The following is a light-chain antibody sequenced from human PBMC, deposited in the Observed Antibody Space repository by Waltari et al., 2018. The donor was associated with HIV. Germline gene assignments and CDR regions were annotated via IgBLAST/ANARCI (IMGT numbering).Light chain of an antibody. Sequence: DIRLTQSPSFLSASIGDRITITCRASQDINTFLAWYQQKPGRAPNLLVYAASTLQSGVSSRFSGSGSWTDFTLTINSRQPEDCATYYCQQLNSYPVTFGGGTKVEI. J-gene: IGKJ4*01. CDR1: QDINTF. CDR2: AAS. V-gene: IGKV1-9*01. CDR3: QQLNSYPVT.